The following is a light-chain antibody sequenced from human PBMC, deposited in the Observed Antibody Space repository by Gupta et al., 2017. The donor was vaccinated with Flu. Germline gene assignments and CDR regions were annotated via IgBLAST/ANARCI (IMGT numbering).Light chain of an antibody. CDR1: GSDVGTYNY. V-gene: IGLV2-11*01. Sequence: SAAVQPLSVSGFPGHTVTISCGGAGSDVGTYNYVSWYQQPPRKAPKVIIFDVTLRPSGVPSRFSGSRSGDTAYLTISGRQAEDEADYYCYSDAGDNTWVFGGGTKLTV. CDR3: YSDAGDNTWV. CDR2: DVT. J-gene: IGLJ3*02.